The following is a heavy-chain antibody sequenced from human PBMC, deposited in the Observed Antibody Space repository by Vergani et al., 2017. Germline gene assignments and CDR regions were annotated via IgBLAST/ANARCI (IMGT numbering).Heavy chain of an antibody. CDR3: ARAQDYYDSSGYYLDY. V-gene: IGHV4-59*01. Sequence: QVQLQESGPGLVKPSETLSLTCTVSGGSISSYYWSWIRQPPGKGLEWIGYIYYSGSTNYNPSLKSRVTISVYTSKNQFSLKLSSVTAADTAVYYCARAQDYYDSSGYYLDYWGQGTLVTVSS. CDR1: GGSISSYY. CDR2: IYYSGST. D-gene: IGHD3-22*01. J-gene: IGHJ4*02.